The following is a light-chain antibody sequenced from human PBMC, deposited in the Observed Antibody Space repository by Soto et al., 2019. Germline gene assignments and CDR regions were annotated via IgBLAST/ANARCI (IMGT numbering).Light chain of an antibody. J-gene: IGLJ1*01. CDR2: DVS. V-gene: IGLV2-14*03. CDR3: SSYSSSGTLYV. CDR1: SSDVGDYDY. Sequence: QSALTQPASVSGSPGQSITISCTGSSSDVGDYDYVAWYQQLPDKAPKLMIFDVSSRPSGVSNRFSGSKSGSTASLTISGLQAEDEADYFCSSYSSSGTLYVFGTGTKLTVL.